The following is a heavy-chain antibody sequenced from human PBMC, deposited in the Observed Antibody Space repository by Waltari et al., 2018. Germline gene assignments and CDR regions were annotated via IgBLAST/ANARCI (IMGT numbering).Heavy chain of an antibody. D-gene: IGHD6-6*01. J-gene: IGHJ4*02. V-gene: IGHV1-2*02. CDR1: GYTFTLYH. CDR2: SHLSSGGT. CDR3: AALPYISSSTSY. Sequence: QVQLVQSGAEVKKPGASVKVSCKTSGYTFTLYHIHWVRQAPGQGLEWMGWSHLSSGGTNYAQKFQGRVTMTRDTSISTAYLELNSLTSDDTAVYYCAALPYISSSTSYWGQGTLVTVSS.